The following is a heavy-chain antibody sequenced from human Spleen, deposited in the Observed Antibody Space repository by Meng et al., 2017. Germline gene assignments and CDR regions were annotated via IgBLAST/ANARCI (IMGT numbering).Heavy chain of an antibody. CDR1: GFTVTSNE. CDR2: ICGDST. J-gene: IGHJ3*02. D-gene: IGHD5-18*01. CDR3: ARFASGYSYGFDAFDI. Sequence: GESLKISCAASGFTVTSNEMSWVRQAPGKGLEWVSSICGDSTYYADSGKGRVTVSRDNSKNTLHLQMNSLRAEDTAVYYCARFASGYSYGFDAFDIWGQGTMVTVSS. V-gene: IGHV3-38-3*01.